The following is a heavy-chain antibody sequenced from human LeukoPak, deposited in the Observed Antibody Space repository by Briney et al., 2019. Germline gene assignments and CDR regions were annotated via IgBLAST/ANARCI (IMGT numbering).Heavy chain of an antibody. CDR3: AKEPGGYYDSSGYDY. V-gene: IGHV3-30*18. CDR1: GFTFSSYG. CDR2: ISYDGSNK. Sequence: PGGSLRLSCAASGFTFSSYGMHWVRQAPGKGLEWVAVISYDGSNKYYADSVKGRFTISRDNSKNTLYLQMNSLRAEDTAVYYCAKEPGGYYDSSGYDYWGQGTLVTASS. J-gene: IGHJ4*02. D-gene: IGHD3-22*01.